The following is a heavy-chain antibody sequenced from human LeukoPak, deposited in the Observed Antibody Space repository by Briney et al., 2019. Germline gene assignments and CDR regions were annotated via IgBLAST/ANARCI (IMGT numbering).Heavy chain of an antibody. V-gene: IGHV3-23*01. Sequence: PGGSLRLSCAASGFAFLNYGMSWVRQAPGKGLEWVSAISGSGVTTYYAGSVKGRFTISRDNSKNTLYLQMNSLRAEDTAVYYCAKDRVGATLYFDYWGQGTLVTVSS. CDR2: ISGSGVTT. CDR1: GFAFLNYG. J-gene: IGHJ4*02. CDR3: AKDRVGATLYFDY. D-gene: IGHD1-26*01.